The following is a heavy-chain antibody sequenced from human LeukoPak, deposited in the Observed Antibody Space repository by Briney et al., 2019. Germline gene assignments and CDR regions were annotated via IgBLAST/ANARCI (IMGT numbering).Heavy chain of an antibody. CDR2: IYYSGST. CDR1: AGSISGSY. Sequence: NPSETLSPTCTVSAGSISGSYWSWIRQPPGKGLEWIGYIYYSGSTKYNPSLSNRVTISLDTSKNQFSLKLSSVTAADTAMYYCARGLRLQLRSWFDPWGQGTLVTVSS. J-gene: IGHJ5*02. CDR3: ARGLRLQLRSWFDP. D-gene: IGHD3-16*01. V-gene: IGHV4-59*01.